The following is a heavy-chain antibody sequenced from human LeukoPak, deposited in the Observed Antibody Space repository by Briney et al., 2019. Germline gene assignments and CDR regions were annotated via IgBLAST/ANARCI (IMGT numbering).Heavy chain of an antibody. CDR1: GLTFDDYG. D-gene: IGHD6-13*01. Sequence: GGSLTLLCAASGLTFDDYGMSGLRHAPGKGLEWVSRINWNGGSTGYADSLKGRFTISRDNANNSQDLQMNSLRAEDTALYYCARDGRSGIAAAGHEYYYYYYYLDVWGKGTTVTVSS. CDR3: ARDGRSGIAAAGHEYYYYYYYLDV. V-gene: IGHV3-20*04. J-gene: IGHJ6*03. CDR2: INWNGGST.